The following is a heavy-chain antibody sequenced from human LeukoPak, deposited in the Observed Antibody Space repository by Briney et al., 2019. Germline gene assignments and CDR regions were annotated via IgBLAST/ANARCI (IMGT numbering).Heavy chain of an antibody. CDR1: GYTFTTYD. Sequence: GASVKVSCKASGYTFTTYDINWVRQATGQGLEWPGWMNPNSGNTGYAQEFQGRVTMTRNISITTAYMELSNLRSEDTAVYYCARVAGNCGGDCYRLLYWGQGTLVTVSS. CDR3: ARVAGNCGGDCYRLLY. J-gene: IGHJ4*02. D-gene: IGHD2-21*01. CDR2: MNPNSGNT. V-gene: IGHV1-8*01.